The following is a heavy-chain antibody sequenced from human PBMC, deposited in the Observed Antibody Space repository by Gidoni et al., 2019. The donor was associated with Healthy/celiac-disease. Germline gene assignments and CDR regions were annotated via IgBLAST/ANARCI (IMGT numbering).Heavy chain of an antibody. V-gene: IGHV1-69*01. Sequence: QVQLVQSGAEVKKPGSSVKLSSKDSGGTFSSYFISWLRQAHGQRLEWTGGIIPILGTANCAPMFRGGVTITADESTSTAYMELCSLRSEVTAVYYCARAGAAMDAFDILGQGTMVTVCS. D-gene: IGHD5-18*01. CDR3: ARAGAAMDAFDI. J-gene: IGHJ3*02. CDR1: GGTFSSYF. CDR2: IIPILGTA.